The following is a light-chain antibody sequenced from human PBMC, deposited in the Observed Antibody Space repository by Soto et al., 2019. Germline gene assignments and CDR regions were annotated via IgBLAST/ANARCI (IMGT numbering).Light chain of an antibody. CDR3: QQRSNWPT. V-gene: IGKV3-11*01. Sequence: EIVLQQSPGTLSLSPGERAPLSCRASQSVSSYLAWYQQKPGQAPRLLIYDASNRATGIPARFSGSGSGTDFTLTISSLEPEDFAVYYCQQRSNWPTVGQGTRLEIK. CDR2: DAS. CDR1: QSVSSY. J-gene: IGKJ5*01.